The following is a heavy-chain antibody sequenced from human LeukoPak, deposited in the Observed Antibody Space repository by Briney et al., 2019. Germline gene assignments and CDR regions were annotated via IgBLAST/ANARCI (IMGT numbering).Heavy chain of an antibody. CDR2: INPNSGDT. V-gene: IGHV1-2*06. D-gene: IGHD2-2*01. Sequence: VASVKVSCKASGYTFTGYHMHWVRQAPGQGLEWMGRINPNSGDTNYAQKFQGRVTMTRDTSASTAYMELSSLRSEDTAVYYCARGYCSSTSCYMDVWGQGTTVT. CDR1: GYTFTGYH. J-gene: IGHJ6*02. CDR3: ARGYCSSTSCYMDV.